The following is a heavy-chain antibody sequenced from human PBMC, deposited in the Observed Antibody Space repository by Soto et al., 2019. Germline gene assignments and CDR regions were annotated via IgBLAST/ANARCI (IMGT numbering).Heavy chain of an antibody. J-gene: IGHJ4*02. CDR3: ARDIDYDIDY. CDR1: GYIFKNYG. D-gene: IGHD4-17*01. V-gene: IGHV1-18*01. Sequence: QVQLVQSGAEVQKPGASVKVSCKTSGYIFKNYGISWVRQAPGQGLEWLGWIYPKEDRANFAQNFQGRVTLTADTPTSTVYIALRSLRFDDSAVYFCARDIDYDIDYWGQGTLVTVSS. CDR2: IYPKEDRA.